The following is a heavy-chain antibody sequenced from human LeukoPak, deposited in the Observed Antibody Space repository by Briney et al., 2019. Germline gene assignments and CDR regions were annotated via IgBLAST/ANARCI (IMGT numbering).Heavy chain of an antibody. J-gene: IGHJ5*02. D-gene: IGHD1-1*01. Sequence: SVKVSCKASGYTFTSYDIIWVRQAPGQGLEWMGGIIPIFGRADYAQKFQDIVTITTDESTSTVYMELSSLRSEDTAVYYCARGETILNWFDPWGQGTLVTVSS. CDR3: ARGETILNWFDP. CDR2: IIPIFGRA. V-gene: IGHV1-69*05. CDR1: GYTFTSYD.